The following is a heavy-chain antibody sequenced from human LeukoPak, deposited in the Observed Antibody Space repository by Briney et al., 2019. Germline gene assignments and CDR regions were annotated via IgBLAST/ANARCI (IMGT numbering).Heavy chain of an antibody. V-gene: IGHV4-34*01. CDR2: INHSGST. CDR1: GGSFGGYY. Sequence: SETLSLTCAVYGGSFGGYYWSWIRQPPGKGLEWIGEINHSGSTNYNPSLKSRVTISVDTSKNQFSLKLSSVTAADTAEYYCARGYTTRYCSSTSCYRTWFDPWGQGTLVTVSS. D-gene: IGHD2-2*01. CDR3: ARGYTTRYCSSTSCYRTWFDP. J-gene: IGHJ5*02.